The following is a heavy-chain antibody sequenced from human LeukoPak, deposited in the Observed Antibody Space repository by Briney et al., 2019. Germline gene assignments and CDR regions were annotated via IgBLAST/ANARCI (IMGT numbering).Heavy chain of an antibody. J-gene: IGHJ4*02. V-gene: IGHV3-23*01. CDR1: GFTFSSYA. CDR2: ISGSGGST. D-gene: IGHD1-14*01. CDR3: AKDEGTVWLSIHCDY. Sequence: GGSLRLSCAASGFTFSSYAMSWVRQAPGKGLEWVSAISGSGGSTYYADSVKGRFTISRDNSKNTLYLQMNRLRGEDTAVYFFAKDEGTVWLSIHCDYWGQGTLVTVSS.